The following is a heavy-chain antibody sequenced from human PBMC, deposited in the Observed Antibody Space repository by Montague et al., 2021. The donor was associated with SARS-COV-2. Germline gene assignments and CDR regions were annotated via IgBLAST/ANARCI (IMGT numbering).Heavy chain of an antibody. CDR1: GDSISTYY. CDR3: ARGGATYYYDTSGYVNAFDT. V-gene: IGHV4-59*01. J-gene: IGHJ3*02. CDR2: IYYNGYT. D-gene: IGHD3-22*01. Sequence: SETLSLTCTVSGDSISTYYWSWIRQPPGKGLEWIGCIYYNGYTNYNPSLKSQVTISVDTSKNQFSLRLSSVTAADTAVYFCARGGATYYYDTSGYVNAFDTWGQGTMVTVSS.